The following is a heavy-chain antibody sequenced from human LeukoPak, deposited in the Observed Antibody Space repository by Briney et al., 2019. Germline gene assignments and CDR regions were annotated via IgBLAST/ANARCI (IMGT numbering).Heavy chain of an antibody. CDR1: GFTFSSYS. Sequence: PGGSLRLSCAASGFTFSSYSMNWVRQAPGKGLEWVSSISSSSSYIYYADSVKGRFTISRDNAKNSLYLQMNSLRAEDTAVYYCARASTVVTWFDPWGQGTLVTVSS. CDR3: ARASTVVTWFDP. V-gene: IGHV3-21*01. CDR2: ISSSSSYI. D-gene: IGHD4-23*01. J-gene: IGHJ5*02.